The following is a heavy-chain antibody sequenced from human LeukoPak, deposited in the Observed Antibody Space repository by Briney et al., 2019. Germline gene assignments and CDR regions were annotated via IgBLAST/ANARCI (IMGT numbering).Heavy chain of an antibody. D-gene: IGHD6-19*01. CDR1: GFTFDDYA. CDR3: AKDIGEQWLALDY. J-gene: IGHJ4*02. V-gene: IGHV3-9*01. CDR2: ISWSSGSI. Sequence: GGSLRLSCAASGFTFDDYAMHWVRQVPGKGLEWVSGISWSSGSIDYADSVKGRFTISRDNAKNSLYLQLNSLRGDDTALYYCAKDIGEQWLALDYWGQGTLVTVSS.